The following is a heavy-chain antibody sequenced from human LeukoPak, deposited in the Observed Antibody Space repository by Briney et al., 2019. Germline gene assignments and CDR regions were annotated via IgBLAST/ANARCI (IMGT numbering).Heavy chain of an antibody. V-gene: IGHV3-23*01. J-gene: IGHJ4*02. D-gene: IGHD2-15*01. CDR3: ADSPSYYFDY. CDR2: ISGSGGST. Sequence: GGSLRLSCVASGFSFGKYWMSWVRQAPGKGLEWVSAISGSGGSTYYADSVKGRFTISRDNSKNTLYLQMNSLRAEDTAVYYCADSPSYYFDYWGQGTLVTVSS. CDR1: GFSFGKYW.